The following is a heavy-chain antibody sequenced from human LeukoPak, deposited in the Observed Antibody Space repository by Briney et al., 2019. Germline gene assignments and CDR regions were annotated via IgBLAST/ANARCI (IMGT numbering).Heavy chain of an antibody. V-gene: IGHV3-23*01. CDR2: ISGSGGST. Sequence: GGSLRLSCAASGFTFSSYAMSWVRQAPGKGLEWVSGISGSGGSTYYADSVKGRFTISRDNSKNTLYLQMNSLRAEDTAVYYCAKVFGSGWDGYYWGQGTLVTVSS. J-gene: IGHJ4*02. CDR1: GFTFSSYA. CDR3: AKVFGSGWDGYY. D-gene: IGHD6-19*01.